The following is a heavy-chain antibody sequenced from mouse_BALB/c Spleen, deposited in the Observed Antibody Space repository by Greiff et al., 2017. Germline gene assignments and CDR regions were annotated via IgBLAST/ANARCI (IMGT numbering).Heavy chain of an antibody. J-gene: IGHJ4*01. V-gene: IGHV5-4*02. CDR3: ARVYYRYGYAMDY. CDR2: ISDGGSYT. D-gene: IGHD2-14*01. CDR1: GFTFSDYY. Sequence: EVQLQESGGGLVKPGGSLKLSCAASGFTFSDYYMYWVRQTPEKRLEWVATISDGGSYTYYPDSVKGRFTISRDNAKNNLYLQMSSLKSEDTAMYYCARVYYRYGYAMDYWGQGTSVTVSS.